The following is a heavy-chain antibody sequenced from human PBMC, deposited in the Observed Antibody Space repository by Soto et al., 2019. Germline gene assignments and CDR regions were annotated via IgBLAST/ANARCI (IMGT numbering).Heavy chain of an antibody. CDR1: GYTFTSYG. Sequence: QVQLVQSGAEVKKPGASVKVSCKASGYTFTSYGISWVRQAPGQGLEWMGWISAYNGNTNYAQKIQGRVTMTTDTSTSTAYMELRSLRSDDTAVYYCAISSLGNDYNDAFDIWGQGTMVTVSS. J-gene: IGHJ3*02. D-gene: IGHD4-4*01. CDR2: ISAYNGNT. V-gene: IGHV1-18*01. CDR3: AISSLGNDYNDAFDI.